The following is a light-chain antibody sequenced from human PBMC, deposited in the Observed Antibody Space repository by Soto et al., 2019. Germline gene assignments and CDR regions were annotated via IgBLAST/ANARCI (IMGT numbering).Light chain of an antibody. V-gene: IGLV2-8*01. CDR1: SSDVGGYNY. J-gene: IGLJ2*01. Sequence: QSALTQPPSASGSPGQSVTISCTGTSSDVGGYNYVSWYQQHPGKAPKFMIYEVTKRPAGVPARFSGSKSGNTASLTVSGLQADDEAHYYCSSYAGSNNFVVFGGGTQLTV. CDR3: SSYAGSNNFVV. CDR2: EVT.